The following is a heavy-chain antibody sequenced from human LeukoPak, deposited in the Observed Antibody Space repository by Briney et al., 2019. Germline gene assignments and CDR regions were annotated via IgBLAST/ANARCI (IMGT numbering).Heavy chain of an antibody. V-gene: IGHV4-4*07. J-gene: IGHJ3*02. CDR2: IYTSGST. D-gene: IGHD3-10*01. CDR3: ARGRRITMVRGVSRVNPFDI. CDR1: GGSISSYY. Sequence: SETLSLTCTVSGGSISSYYWSWIRQPARKGLEWIGRIYTSGSTNYNPSLKSRVTMSVDTSKNQFSLKLSSVTAADTAVYYCARGRRITMVRGVSRVNPFDIWGQGTTVTVSS.